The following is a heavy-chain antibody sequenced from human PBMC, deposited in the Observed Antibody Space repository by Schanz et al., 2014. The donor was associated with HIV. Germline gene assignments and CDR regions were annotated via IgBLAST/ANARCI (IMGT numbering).Heavy chain of an antibody. D-gene: IGHD2-15*01. J-gene: IGHJ5*02. V-gene: IGHV4-34*02. Sequence: QVHLQQWGAGLLKPSETLSLTCAVYGGSFSGYYWSWIRQPPGKGLEWIGEINHSGSTNYSPSLKGRVPISVDASKRQFSLTLASGTAADTAVYYCARGVRRDCRTPDCNTEWFDPWGQGTLVTVSS. CDR3: ARGVRRDCRTPDCNTEWFDP. CDR1: GGSFSGYY. CDR2: INHSGST.